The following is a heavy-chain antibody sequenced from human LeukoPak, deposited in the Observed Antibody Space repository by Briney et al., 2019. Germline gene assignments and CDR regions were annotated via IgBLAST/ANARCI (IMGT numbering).Heavy chain of an antibody. CDR3: ARLKGRQYFFDY. D-gene: IGHD4-11*01. CDR1: GYTFTSYD. Sequence: ASVKVSCKASGYTFTSYDVSWVRQAPGQGLEWMGWISAYNGNTNYAQKLQGRVTMTTDTSTSTAYMELRSLRSDDTAVYYCARLKGRQYFFDYWGQGTLVTVSS. CDR2: ISAYNGNT. V-gene: IGHV1-18*01. J-gene: IGHJ4*02.